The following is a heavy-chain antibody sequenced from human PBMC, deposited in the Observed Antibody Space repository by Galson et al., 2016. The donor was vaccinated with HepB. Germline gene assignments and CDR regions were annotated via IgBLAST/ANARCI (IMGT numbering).Heavy chain of an antibody. D-gene: IGHD2-2*01. CDR2: IDHRGTT. Sequence: SETLSLTCAVFGASISSHNWWNWVRQPPGKGLEWIGEIDHRGTTNYNPSLRSRVTISADKSKNQFSLKLTSVTAADTAVYYCARILVGCTGTSCFFDPWGQGTLVTVSS. J-gene: IGHJ5*02. CDR3: ARILVGCTGTSCFFDP. CDR1: GASISSHNW. V-gene: IGHV4-4*02.